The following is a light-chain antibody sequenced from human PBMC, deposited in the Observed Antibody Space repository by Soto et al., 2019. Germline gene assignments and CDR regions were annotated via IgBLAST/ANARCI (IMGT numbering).Light chain of an antibody. CDR2: FGS. CDR3: MQDLPTPPFT. Sequence: DIVMTQSPLSRPVTPGEPASISCRSSQSLLHSNGYNYLDWYLQKPGQSPQLLIYFGSNRASGVPERFSSSGSGTDYTLKISRVEAEDVVVYYCMQDLPTPPFTFGTGTKVDIK. V-gene: IGKV2-28*01. CDR1: QSLLHSNGYNY. J-gene: IGKJ3*01.